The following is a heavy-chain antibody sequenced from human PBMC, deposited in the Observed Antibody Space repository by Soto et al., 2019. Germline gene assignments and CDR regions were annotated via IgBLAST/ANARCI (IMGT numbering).Heavy chain of an antibody. D-gene: IGHD5-12*01. CDR3: ARHGRMDIVAAGSFDY. Sequence: SETLSLTCTVSGGSISSSSYYWGWIRQPPGKGLEWIGSIYYSGSTYYNPSLKSRVTISVDTSKNQFSLKLSSVTAADTAVHYCARHGRMDIVAAGSFDYWGQGTLVTVSS. V-gene: IGHV4-39*01. CDR2: IYYSGST. J-gene: IGHJ4*02. CDR1: GGSISSSSYY.